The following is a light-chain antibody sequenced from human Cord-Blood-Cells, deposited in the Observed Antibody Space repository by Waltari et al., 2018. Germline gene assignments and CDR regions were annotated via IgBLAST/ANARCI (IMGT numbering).Light chain of an antibody. CDR3: QQSYSTPYT. J-gene: IGKJ2*01. V-gene: IGKV1-39*01. CDR1: QSISSY. CDR2: AAS. Sequence: DIQMTQSPSSLSASVGDRVTITCRASQSISSYLNWYLQKPGKAPKLLIYAASSLQSGVPSRFSGSGSGTDFTLTISSLQPEDFATDYCQQSYSTPYTFGQGTKLEIK.